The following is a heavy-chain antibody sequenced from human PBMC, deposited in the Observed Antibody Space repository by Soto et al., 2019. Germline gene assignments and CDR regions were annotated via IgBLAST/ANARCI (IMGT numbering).Heavy chain of an antibody. CDR1: GFSFSSFG. J-gene: IGHJ4*01. CDR2: ISSDGQTT. V-gene: IGHV3-30*18. Sequence: GGSLRLSCVASGFSFSSFGIHWIRQAPGKGLEWVGVISSDGQTTYYANSVKGRFTISRDNSKNTPYLQMDSLRPEDTAVYYCAKEIAVAGDLDYWGHGTLVTVS. CDR3: AKEIAVAGDLDY. D-gene: IGHD6-19*01.